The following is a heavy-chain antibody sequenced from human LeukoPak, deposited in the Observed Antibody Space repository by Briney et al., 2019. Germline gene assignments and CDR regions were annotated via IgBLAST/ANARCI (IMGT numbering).Heavy chain of an antibody. V-gene: IGHV1-18*01. Sequence: ASVKVSCKVSGYTFISYGITWVRQAPGQGLEWMGWIITSNGNTNYAQKLQGRVTMTTDTSTSTAYMELRSLRSDDTAVYYCARATYYYDSSGYYRYYYXYYMDVXXXGTTVT. CDR2: IITSNGNT. CDR1: GYTFISYG. CDR3: ARATYYYDSSGYYRYYYXYYMDV. D-gene: IGHD3-22*01. J-gene: IGHJ6*03.